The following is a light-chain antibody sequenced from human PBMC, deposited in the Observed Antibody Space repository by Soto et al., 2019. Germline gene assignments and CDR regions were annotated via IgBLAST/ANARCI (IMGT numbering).Light chain of an antibody. J-gene: IGLJ3*02. CDR2: SNN. CDR3: AACDDTMNGWV. CDR1: SSNIGSNT. V-gene: IGLV1-44*01. Sequence: QSVLTQPPSASGSPGQRVTISCSGSSSNIGSNTVNWYQQLPGTAPTLLIYSNNQRPSGVPDRFSGSKSGTSASLAITVLQSEDEADYYCAACDDTMNGWVFGGGTQLTVL.